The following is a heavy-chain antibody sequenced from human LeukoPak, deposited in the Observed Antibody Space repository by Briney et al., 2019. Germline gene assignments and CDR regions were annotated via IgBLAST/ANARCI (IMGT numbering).Heavy chain of an antibody. V-gene: IGHV4-59*01. CDR1: GGSISSYY. D-gene: IGHD5-18*01. CDR2: IYYSGST. J-gene: IGHJ4*02. CDR3: ARTERGYSFSFDY. Sequence: SGTLSLTCTVSGGSISSYYWSWIRQPPGKGLEWIGYIYYSGSTNYNPSLKSRVTISVDTSKNQFSLKLSSVTAADTAVYYCARTERGYSFSFDYWGQGTLVTVSS.